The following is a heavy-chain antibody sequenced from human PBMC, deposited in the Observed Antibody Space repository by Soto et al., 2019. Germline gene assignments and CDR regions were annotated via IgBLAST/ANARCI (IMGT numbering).Heavy chain of an antibody. J-gene: IGHJ4*02. CDR3: AAGRWMVRY. V-gene: IGHV3-7*05. CDR1: GFSFSDYW. D-gene: IGHD6-19*01. Sequence: EVQLVESGGGLVQPGGSLRVSCETSGFSFSDYWMSWVRQSPGKGMEWVANVKQDGSEKNYVDSVKGRFSISRDNARKSLYLQMNSLRGEYTAVYHCAAGRWMVRYWGQGTLVTVSS. CDR2: VKQDGSEK.